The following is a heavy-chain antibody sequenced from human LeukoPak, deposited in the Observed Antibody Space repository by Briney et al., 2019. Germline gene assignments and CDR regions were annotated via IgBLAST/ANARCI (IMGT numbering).Heavy chain of an antibody. CDR1: GGSISSYY. V-gene: IGHV4-59*01. D-gene: IGHD6-13*01. Sequence: SETLSLTCTVSGGSISSYYWSWIRQPPGEGLEWIGYIYYSGTTDYNSSLKSRVTISVDTSKNQFSLKLSSVTAADTAVYYCARGVYIAAAQYGYWGQGTLVTVSS. J-gene: IGHJ4*02. CDR2: IYYSGTT. CDR3: ARGVYIAAAQYGY.